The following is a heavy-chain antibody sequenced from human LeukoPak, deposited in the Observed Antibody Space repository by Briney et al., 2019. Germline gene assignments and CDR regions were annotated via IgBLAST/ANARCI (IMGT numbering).Heavy chain of an antibody. CDR3: AKSGLNRFDY. J-gene: IGHJ4*02. CDR1: GFTFSSYA. Sequence: GGSLRLSCASSGFTFSSYAMSWVRQAPGKGREWVSNISGSGSGGGTYYADSVKGRFTISRDNSKNTLYLQMNSLRAEDTAVYYCAKSGLNRFDYWGQGTLVTVSS. CDR2: ISGSGSGGGT. V-gene: IGHV3-23*01. D-gene: IGHD2-15*01.